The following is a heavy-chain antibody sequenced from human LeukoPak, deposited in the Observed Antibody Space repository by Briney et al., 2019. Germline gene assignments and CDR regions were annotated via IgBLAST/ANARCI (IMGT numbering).Heavy chain of an antibody. Sequence: GSLRLSCAASGFTFSSYWMSWVRQAPGKGLEWVASIKQDGSEKYYVDSVKGRFTISRDNAKNSLYLQMNSLRAEDTAVYYCARVSVGGVRGVIPWYYYYMDVWGKGTTVTVSS. CDR1: GFTFSSYW. CDR3: ARVSVGGVRGVIPWYYYYMDV. CDR2: IKQDGSEK. D-gene: IGHD3-10*01. V-gene: IGHV3-7*01. J-gene: IGHJ6*03.